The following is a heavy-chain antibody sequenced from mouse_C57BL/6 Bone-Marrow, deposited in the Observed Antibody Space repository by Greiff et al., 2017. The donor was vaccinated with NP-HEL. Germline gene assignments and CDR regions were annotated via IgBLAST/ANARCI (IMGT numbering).Heavy chain of an antibody. V-gene: IGHV5-12*01. CDR2: ISNGGGST. CDR3: ARHYYPYYFDY. Sequence: EVMLVESGGGLVQPGGSLKLSCAASGFTFSDYYMYWVRQTPEKRLEWVAYISNGGGSTYYPDTVKGRFTISRDNAKNTLYLQMSRLKSEDTAMYYCARHYYPYYFDYWGQGTTLTVSS. CDR1: GFTFSDYY. D-gene: IGHD1-1*01. J-gene: IGHJ2*01.